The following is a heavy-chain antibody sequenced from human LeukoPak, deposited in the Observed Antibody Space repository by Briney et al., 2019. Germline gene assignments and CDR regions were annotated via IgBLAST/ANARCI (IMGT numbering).Heavy chain of an antibody. J-gene: IGHJ4*02. CDR1: GYTFTGYY. D-gene: IGHD4-17*01. CDR3: ARAEPNPYGDYVVGFDY. Sequence: ASVKVSCKASGYTFTGYYMHWVRQAPGQGLEWMGWINPNSGGTNYAQKFQGRVTMTRDTSISTAYMELSRLRSDDTAGYYCARAEPNPYGDYVVGFDYWGQGTLVTVSS. V-gene: IGHV1-2*02. CDR2: INPNSGGT.